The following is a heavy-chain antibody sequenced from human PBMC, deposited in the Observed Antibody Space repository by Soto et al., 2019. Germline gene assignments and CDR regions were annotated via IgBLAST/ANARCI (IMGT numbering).Heavy chain of an antibody. Sequence: GGSLRLSCAASGFTFTSPAMHWDRQAPGKGLEWVAIISYNGINKYYADSVKGRFTISRDNSNNVLYLQMNSLRPEDTALYYCARHLTEGTGGLDYWGQGTLVTVSS. V-gene: IGHV3-30-3*01. CDR3: ARHLTEGTGGLDY. CDR1: GFTFTSPA. D-gene: IGHD1-1*01. CDR2: ISYNGINK. J-gene: IGHJ4*02.